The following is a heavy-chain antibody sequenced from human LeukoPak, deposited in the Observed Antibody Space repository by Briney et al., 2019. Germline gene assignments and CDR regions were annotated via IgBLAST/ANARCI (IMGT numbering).Heavy chain of an antibody. V-gene: IGHV1-18*01. D-gene: IGHD2-2*01. CDR2: ISAYNGNT. Sequence: ASVKVSCKASGYTFTSYGISWVRQAPGQGLEWMGWISAYNGNTNYAQKLQGRVTMTTDTSTSTAYMELRSLRSDDTAVYYCAVVPAAQRDYYYYGMDVWGQGTTVTVSS. CDR1: GYTFTSYG. CDR3: AVVPAAQRDYYYYGMDV. J-gene: IGHJ6*02.